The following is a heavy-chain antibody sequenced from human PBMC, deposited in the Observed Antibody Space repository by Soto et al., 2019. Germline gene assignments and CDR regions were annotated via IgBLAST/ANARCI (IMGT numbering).Heavy chain of an antibody. CDR3: PRGGDGYNFGALY. V-gene: IGHV1-69*01. Sequence: QVQLVQSGAEVKEPGSSVKVSCKASGGGNLRDYRTTWVRRAPGQGLEWMGGVIPKLGSANYAQNFQGRVTVTAAESTNTVYMELRSLVSDDTAVYYCPRGGDGYNFGALYWGQGTPVTVSS. CDR1: GGGNLRDYR. J-gene: IGHJ4*02. D-gene: IGHD2-21*01. CDR2: VIPKLGSA.